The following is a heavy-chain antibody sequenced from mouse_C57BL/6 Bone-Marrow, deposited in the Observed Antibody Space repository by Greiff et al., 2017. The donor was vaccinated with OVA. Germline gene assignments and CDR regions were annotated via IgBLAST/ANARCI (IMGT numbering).Heavy chain of an antibody. CDR2: IDPENGDT. CDR1: GFNIKDDY. CDR3: TTDGSSFWYFDV. Sequence: DVKVEESGAELVRPGASVKLSCTASGFNIKDDYMHWVKQRPEQGLEWIGWIDPENGDTEYASKFQGKATITADTSSNTAYLQLSSLTSEDTAVYYCTTDGSSFWYFDVWGTGTTVTVSS. J-gene: IGHJ1*03. D-gene: IGHD1-1*01. V-gene: IGHV14-4*01.